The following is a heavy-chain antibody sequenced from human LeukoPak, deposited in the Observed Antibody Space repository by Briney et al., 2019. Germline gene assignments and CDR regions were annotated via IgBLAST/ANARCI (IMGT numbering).Heavy chain of an antibody. V-gene: IGHV3-11*01. J-gene: IGHJ4*02. CDR2: ISSSGSTI. CDR3: ARIDSSSWYVDY. CDR1: GFTFSDYY. D-gene: IGHD6-13*01. Sequence: PGGSQRLSCAASGFTFSDYYMSWIRQAPGKGLEWVSYISSSGSTIYYADSVKGRFTISRDNAKNSLYLQMNSLRAEDTAVYYCARIDSSSWYVDYWGQGTLVTVPS.